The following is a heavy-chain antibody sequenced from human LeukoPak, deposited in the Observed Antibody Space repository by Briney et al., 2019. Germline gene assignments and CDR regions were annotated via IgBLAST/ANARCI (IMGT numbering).Heavy chain of an antibody. J-gene: IGHJ4*02. V-gene: IGHV4-59*12. CDR1: GGSISSYY. D-gene: IGHD3-3*01. CDR3: ARRGMYYDFWSGYLYDY. Sequence: PSETLSLTCTVSGGSISSYYWSWIRQPPGEGLEWIGYIYYSGSTNYNPSLKSRVTISVDTSKNQFSLKPSSVTAADTAVYYCARRGMYYDFWSGYLYDYWGQGTLVTVSS. CDR2: IYYSGST.